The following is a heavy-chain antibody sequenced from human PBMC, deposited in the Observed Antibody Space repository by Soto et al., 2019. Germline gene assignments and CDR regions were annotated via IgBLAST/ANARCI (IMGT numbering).Heavy chain of an antibody. V-gene: IGHV4-34*01. J-gene: IGHJ3*02. D-gene: IGHD3-22*01. CDR1: GGSFSGYY. CDR3: ARAYTKNGKKTYYYDSSGPASDS. Sequence: SETLSLTCGVYGGSFSGYYWSWIRQPPGKGLEWIGEINHSGSTNYNPSLKSRVTISVDTSKNQFSLKLSSVTAADTAVYYCARAYTKNGKKTYYYDSSGPASDSWGQGTMVT. CDR2: INHSGST.